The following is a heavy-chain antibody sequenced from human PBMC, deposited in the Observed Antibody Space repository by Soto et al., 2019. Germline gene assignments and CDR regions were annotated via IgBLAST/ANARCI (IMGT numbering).Heavy chain of an antibody. CDR1: GFPFSSYW. J-gene: IGHJ4*02. V-gene: IGHV3-74*01. Sequence: EVQLVESGGDLVQRGGSLRLSCAASGFPFSSYWMHGVRHTPGKWLDWVARISGDGVTTYYADSVTGRFTVSRDNAKNNLSMQISGLRAEDTAVYYCAREYYGLLTGYYTDYWGQGTLVYVSS. D-gene: IGHD3-9*01. CDR3: AREYYGLLTGYYTDY. CDR2: ISGDGVTT.